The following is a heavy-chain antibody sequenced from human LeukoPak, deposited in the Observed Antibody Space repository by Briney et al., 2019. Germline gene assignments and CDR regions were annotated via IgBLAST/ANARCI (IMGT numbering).Heavy chain of an antibody. Sequence: GASVKVSCKASGYTSNSFDINWVRQAPGQGLEWMGRIIPILGIANYAQKFQGRVTITADKSTSTAYMELSSLRSEDTAVYYCAREELRYFDWLSPPVGDYWGQGTLVTVSS. CDR2: IIPILGIA. CDR3: AREELRYFDWLSPPVGDY. J-gene: IGHJ4*02. D-gene: IGHD3-9*01. CDR1: GYTSNSFD. V-gene: IGHV1-69*04.